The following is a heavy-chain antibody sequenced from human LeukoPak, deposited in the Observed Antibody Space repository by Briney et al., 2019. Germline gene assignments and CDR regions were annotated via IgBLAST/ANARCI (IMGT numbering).Heavy chain of an antibody. CDR1: GGSISSYY. Sequence: SETLSLTCTVSGGSISSYYWTWIRHPPGKGLEWIAHISFTGNTNYNPSLKSRVTISVDTSKNQFSLSLSSVTAADTAVYYCARRIGCTGGPCYYFDYWGQGTLVTVSS. V-gene: IGHV4-59*01. CDR3: ARRIGCTGGPCYYFDY. D-gene: IGHD2-8*02. CDR2: ISFTGNT. J-gene: IGHJ4*02.